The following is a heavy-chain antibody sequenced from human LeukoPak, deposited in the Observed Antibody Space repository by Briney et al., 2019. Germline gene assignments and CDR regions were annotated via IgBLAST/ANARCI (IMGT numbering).Heavy chain of an antibody. D-gene: IGHD3-16*01. Sequence: GGSLRLSCAVSGFTFSSHWMAWVRQAPGKGPEWVANINEDGSVKYYVDSVMGRFSISRDNAKDLLYLQMNSLRAGDTALYYCAKDVGGAFDYWGQGTLVTVSS. CDR3: AKDVGGAFDY. CDR1: GFTFSSHW. V-gene: IGHV3-7*03. CDR2: INEDGSVK. J-gene: IGHJ4*02.